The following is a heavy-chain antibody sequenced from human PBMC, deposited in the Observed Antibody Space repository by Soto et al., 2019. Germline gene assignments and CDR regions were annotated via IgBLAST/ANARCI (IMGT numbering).Heavy chain of an antibody. CDR1: GGSTSSSSYY. J-gene: IGHJ5*02. Sequence: PSETLSLTCTVSGGSTSSSSYYWGWIRQPPGKGLEWIGSIYYSGSTYYNPSLKSRVTISVDTSKNQFSLKLSSVTAADTAVFYCARHRARNWFDPWGQGTLVTVSS. V-gene: IGHV4-39*01. CDR2: IYYSGST. D-gene: IGHD6-6*01. CDR3: ARHRARNWFDP.